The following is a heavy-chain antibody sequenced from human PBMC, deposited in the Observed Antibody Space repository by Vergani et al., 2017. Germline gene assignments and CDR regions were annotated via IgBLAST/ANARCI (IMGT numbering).Heavy chain of an antibody. J-gene: IGHJ4*02. D-gene: IGHD4-17*01. CDR2: IYPGDSDT. V-gene: IGHV5-51*01. CDR3: TRFPMTTPYFDY. Sequence: EVQLVQSGAEVKKPGESLKISCKGSGYSFTSYWIGWVRQMPGKGLEWMGIIYPGDSDTRYSPSFQGQVTISADKSISTAYLQMNSLKTEDTAVYYCTRFPMTTPYFDYWGQGTLVTVSS. CDR1: GYSFTSYW.